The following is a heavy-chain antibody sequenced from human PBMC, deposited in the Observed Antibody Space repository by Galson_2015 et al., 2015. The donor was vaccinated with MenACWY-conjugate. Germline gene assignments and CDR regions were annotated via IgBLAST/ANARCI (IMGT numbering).Heavy chain of an antibody. CDR3: ARDPVDGVDY. J-gene: IGHJ4*02. V-gene: IGHV1-69*13. D-gene: IGHD6-19*01. CDR1: GYTFTSYG. Sequence: SVKVSCKASGYTFTSYGISWVRQAPGQGLEWMGGIIPIFGTANYAQKFQGRVTITADGSTSTAYMELSSLRSEDTAVYYCARDPVDGVDYWGQGTLVTVSS. CDR2: IIPIFGTA.